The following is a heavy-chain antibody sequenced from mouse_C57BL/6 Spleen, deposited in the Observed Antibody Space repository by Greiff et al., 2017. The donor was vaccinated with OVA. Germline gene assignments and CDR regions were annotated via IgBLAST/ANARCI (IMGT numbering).Heavy chain of an antibody. V-gene: IGHV1-26*01. J-gene: IGHJ2*01. CDR3: ARWHDSYYRFDY. D-gene: IGHD2-3*01. CDR1: GYTFTDYY. Sequence: EVQLQQSGPELVKPGASVKISCKASGYTFTDYYMNWVKQSHGKSLEWIGDINPNTGGTSYNQKFKGKATLTVDKSSSTAYMELRSLTSEDSAVYYCARWHDSYYRFDYWGQGTTLTVSS. CDR2: INPNTGGT.